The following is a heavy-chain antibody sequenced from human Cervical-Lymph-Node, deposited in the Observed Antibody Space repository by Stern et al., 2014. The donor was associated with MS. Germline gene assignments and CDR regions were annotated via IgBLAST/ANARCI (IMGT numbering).Heavy chain of an antibody. J-gene: IGHJ3*01. CDR2: ASHLGST. CDR1: GGSISRSKW. Sequence: QVQLQESGPGVVKPSGTLSLTCVVSGGSISRSKWSSWVRQPPGQGLEWIGEASHLGSTNYTPSLKSRVSISLDKSNNQVSLKMDSVTAADTAVYYCASGHDAFALWGQGTLVTVSS. CDR3: ASGHDAFAL. V-gene: IGHV4-4*02.